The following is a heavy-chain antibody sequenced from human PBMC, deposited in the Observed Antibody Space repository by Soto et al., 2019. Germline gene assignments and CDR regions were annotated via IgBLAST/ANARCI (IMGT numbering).Heavy chain of an antibody. CDR2: IHYSGST. D-gene: IGHD6-19*01. V-gene: IGHV4-59*01. CDR3: ARERIAVAGRVTDY. Sequence: SCIRQKKRKGLEWIGYIHYSGSTNYNPSLKSRVTISVDTSKNQFSLKLSSVTAADTAVYYCARERIAVAGRVTDYWGQGTLVTVSS. J-gene: IGHJ4*02.